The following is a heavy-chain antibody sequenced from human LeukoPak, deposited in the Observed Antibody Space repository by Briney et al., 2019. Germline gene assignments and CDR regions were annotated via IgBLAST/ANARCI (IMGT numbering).Heavy chain of an antibody. J-gene: IGHJ4*02. CDR1: GYTFTNYA. D-gene: IGHD3-9*01. V-gene: IGHV1-3*02. CDR3: ARDEVLRYFDWLSDYHLDY. CDR2: SNPGSGYT. Sequence: ASVKVSCKASGYTFTNYAMHWVRQAPGQRLEWMGWSNPGSGYTKYSEDFQGRVIITRDTSISTAYMELSRLRSDDTAVYYCARDEVLRYFDWLSDYHLDYWGQGTLVTVSS.